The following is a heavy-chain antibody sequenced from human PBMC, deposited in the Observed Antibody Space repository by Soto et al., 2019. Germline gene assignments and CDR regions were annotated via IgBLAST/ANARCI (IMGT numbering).Heavy chain of an antibody. CDR3: ARDRPYYYDSSGSFDY. V-gene: IGHV3-30-3*01. J-gene: IGHJ4*02. CDR1: GFTFSSYA. Sequence: QEQLVESGGGVVQPGRSLRLSCAASGFTFSSYAMHWVRQAPGKGLEWVAVISYDGSNKYYADSVKGRFTISRDNSKNPLYLQMNSLRAEDTAVYYCARDRPYYYDSSGSFDYWGQGTLVTVSS. D-gene: IGHD3-22*01. CDR2: ISYDGSNK.